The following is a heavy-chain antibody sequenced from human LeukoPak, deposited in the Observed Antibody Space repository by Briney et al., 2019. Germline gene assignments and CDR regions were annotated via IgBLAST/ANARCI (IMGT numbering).Heavy chain of an antibody. Sequence: PSETLSLTCTASGGSISSYYWSWIRQPAGKGLEWIGRIYTSGSTNYNPSLKSRVTMSVDTSKNQFSLKLSSVTAADTAVYYCARAGQQLDYYYYYGMDVWGQGTTVTVSS. CDR1: GGSISSYY. V-gene: IGHV4-4*07. D-gene: IGHD6-13*01. CDR3: ARAGQQLDYYYYYGMDV. CDR2: IYTSGST. J-gene: IGHJ6*02.